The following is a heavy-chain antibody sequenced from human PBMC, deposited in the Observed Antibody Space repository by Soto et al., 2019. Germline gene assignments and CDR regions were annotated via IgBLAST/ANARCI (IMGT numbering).Heavy chain of an antibody. J-gene: IGHJ5*02. CDR1: GFTFSSYS. CDR2: ISSSSSYI. CDR3: ARDSVVVPAHNLFDP. Sequence: EVQLVESGGGLVKPGGSLRLSCAASGFTFSSYSMNWVRQAPGKGLEWVSSISSSSSYIYYADSVKGRCTISRDNAKNSLYLQMPSLRAEDTAVYYRARDSVVVPAHNLFDPWGQGTLVTVSS. V-gene: IGHV3-21*01. D-gene: IGHD2-2*01.